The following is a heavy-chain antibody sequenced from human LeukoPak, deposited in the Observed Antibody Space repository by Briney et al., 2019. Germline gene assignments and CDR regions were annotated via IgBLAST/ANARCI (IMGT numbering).Heavy chain of an antibody. D-gene: IGHD5-24*01. V-gene: IGHV4-59*07. CDR2: IYYSGST. Sequence: SDTLSLTCTISGGSTSTFYWNWIRQPPGKGLESMGYIYYSGSTNYNPSLKSRVTISVDTSKNQFSLKLSSVTAADTAVYYCARALGDGYNWDFDYWGQGTLVTVSS. CDR1: GGSTSTFY. J-gene: IGHJ4*02. CDR3: ARALGDGYNWDFDY.